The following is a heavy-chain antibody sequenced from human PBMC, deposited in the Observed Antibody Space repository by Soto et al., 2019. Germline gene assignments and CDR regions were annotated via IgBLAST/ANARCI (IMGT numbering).Heavy chain of an antibody. Sequence: QVQLVESGGGVVQPGRSLRLSCAASGFTFSSYGMHWDRQAPGKGLEWVAVISYDGSNKYYADSVKGRFTISRDNSKHTLYLQMNSLRAEDTAVYYCAKDPGPYSVPYSYFDYWGQGTLVTVSS. CDR3: AKDPGPYSVPYSYFDY. D-gene: IGHD2-21*01. J-gene: IGHJ4*02. CDR2: ISYDGSNK. CDR1: GFTFSSYG. V-gene: IGHV3-30*18.